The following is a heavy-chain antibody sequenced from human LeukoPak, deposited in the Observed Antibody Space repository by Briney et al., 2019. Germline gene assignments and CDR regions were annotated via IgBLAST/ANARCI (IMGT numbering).Heavy chain of an antibody. CDR2: INPNSGGT. CDR3: GREGVLDIGVVPAAPFDY. D-gene: IGHD2-2*03. J-gene: IGHJ4*02. Sequence: ASVKVSCKASGYTFTGYYIHWVGQSPGQGLEWMGWINPNSGGTNYAKKFQGRVTMTRDTYISTDYMELSRLRSDDTAVYYRGREGVLDIGVVPAAPFDYWGQGTLVTVSS. CDR1: GYTFTGYY. V-gene: IGHV1-2*02.